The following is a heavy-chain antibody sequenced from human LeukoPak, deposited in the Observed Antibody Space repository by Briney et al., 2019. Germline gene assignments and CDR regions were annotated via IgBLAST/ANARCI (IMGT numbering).Heavy chain of an antibody. CDR2: ISYDGINQ. CDR1: GFTLSSYA. CDR3: TLTTFGVVYYFDY. J-gene: IGHJ4*02. V-gene: IGHV3-30*04. Sequence: GGSLRLSCATSGFTLSSYAMHWVRQAPGKGLEWVALISYDGINQYYADSVKGRFIISRDNSKNTLYLQLNSLRLEDTAVYYCTLTTFGVVYYFDYWGQGTLVTVSS. D-gene: IGHD1/OR15-1a*01.